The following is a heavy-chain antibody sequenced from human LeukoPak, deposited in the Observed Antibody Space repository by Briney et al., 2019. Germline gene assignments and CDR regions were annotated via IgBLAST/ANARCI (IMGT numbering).Heavy chain of an antibody. J-gene: IGHJ4*02. V-gene: IGHV3-74*01. CDR3: ARDQGDYYFDY. CDR1: EFTFSSYW. D-gene: IGHD3-3*01. CDR2: IKSDGNST. Sequence: GGSLRLSCAASEFTFSSYWMHWVRQAPGKGLVWVSRIKSDGNSTNYADSVKGRFTISRDNAKNTLYLQMNSLRAEDTAVYYCARDQGDYYFDYWSQGTLVTVSS.